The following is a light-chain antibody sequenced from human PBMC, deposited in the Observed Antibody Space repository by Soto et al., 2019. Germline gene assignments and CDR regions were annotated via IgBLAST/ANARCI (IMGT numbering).Light chain of an antibody. V-gene: IGKV1-12*01. CDR1: QTITNW. Sequence: EIQITQSPSILSASVGDRVTITCRSSQTITNWLAWYQQKPGKAPRLLIYDASSLESWVPSRFSGSGSGTDFTLTINSLQPDDFATYYCQQAYSFPITFGQGTRLEIK. CDR2: DAS. J-gene: IGKJ5*01. CDR3: QQAYSFPIT.